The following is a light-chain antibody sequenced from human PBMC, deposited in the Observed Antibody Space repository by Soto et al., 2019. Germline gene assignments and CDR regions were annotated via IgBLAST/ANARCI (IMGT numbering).Light chain of an antibody. J-gene: IGKJ4*01. CDR2: DGS. Sequence: EIVLTQSPATLSLSPGERATISCRASQSISSYLAWYQQKPGQAPRLLIYDGSTRATGIPARFSGSGSETDFTLTISSLEPEDFASYYCQQLRSSPLTFGRGTKVEIK. CDR3: QQLRSSPLT. CDR1: QSISSY. V-gene: IGKV3-11*01.